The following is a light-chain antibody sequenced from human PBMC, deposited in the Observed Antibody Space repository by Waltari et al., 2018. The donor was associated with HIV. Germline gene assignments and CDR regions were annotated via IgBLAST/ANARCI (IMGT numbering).Light chain of an antibody. J-gene: IGLJ2*01. Sequence: QSVLTQPPSASGTPGQRVTIPCSGSQSNIGSHTVNWYQQLPGTAPKHLIYSNNQRPSGVPDRFSGSKSGTSASLAISGLQSEDEADYYCAAWDDSLNGVVFGGGTKLTVL. CDR1: QSNIGSHT. CDR2: SNN. V-gene: IGLV1-44*01. CDR3: AAWDDSLNGVV.